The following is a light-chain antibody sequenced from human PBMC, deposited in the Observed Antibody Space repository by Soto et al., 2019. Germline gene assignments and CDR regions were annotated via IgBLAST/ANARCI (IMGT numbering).Light chain of an antibody. CDR1: SSDVGSYNL. V-gene: IGLV2-23*01. Sequence: QSALTQPASVSGSPGQSITISCTGTSSDVGSYNLVSWYQQHPGKAPKLMIYEGSKRPSGVSNRFSGSKSGNTASLTISGLQAEDEADYDCCSYAGSSTHGVFGGGTKVTVL. CDR3: CSYAGSSTHGV. J-gene: IGLJ3*02. CDR2: EGS.